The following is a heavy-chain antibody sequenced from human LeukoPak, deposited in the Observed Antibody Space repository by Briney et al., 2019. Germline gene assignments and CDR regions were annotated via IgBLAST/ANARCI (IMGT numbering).Heavy chain of an antibody. V-gene: IGHV3-7*01. CDR3: ARARRYLGYCSGGSCYGYFDY. J-gene: IGHJ4*02. CDR1: GFTFSSYW. CDR2: IKQDGSEK. Sequence: GGSLRLSCAASGFTFSSYWMSWVRQAPGKGLEWVANIKQDGSEKYYVDSVKGRFTISRGNAKNSLYLQMNSLRAEDTAVYYCARARRYLGYCSGGSCYGYFDYWGQGTLVTVSS. D-gene: IGHD2-15*01.